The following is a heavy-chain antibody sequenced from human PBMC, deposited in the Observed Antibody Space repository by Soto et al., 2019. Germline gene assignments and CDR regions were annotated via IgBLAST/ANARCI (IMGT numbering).Heavy chain of an antibody. CDR1: GGSINSGDYY. Sequence: QVQLQESGPGLVKPSQTLSLSCTVSGGSINSGDYYWSWVRQSPGKGLEWIGYIYYTGSTYYNPSLKSRVTIAVDTSKNQFALRLNSVTAADTAMYYCVREGGKYFDSRGYWHSWFDPWGQGTLVIVSS. CDR2: IYYTGST. V-gene: IGHV4-30-4*01. CDR3: VREGGKYFDSRGYWHSWFDP. D-gene: IGHD3-22*01. J-gene: IGHJ5*02.